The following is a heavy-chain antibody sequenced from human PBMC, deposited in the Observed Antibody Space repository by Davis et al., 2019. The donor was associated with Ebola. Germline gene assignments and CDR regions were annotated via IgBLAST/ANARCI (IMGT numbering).Heavy chain of an antibody. D-gene: IGHD4-23*01. Sequence: PGGSLRLSCAASGFTFSSYGMHWVRQAPGKGLEWVAVIWYDGSNKYYADSVKGRFTISRDNAKNTLYLQMNSLRAEDTAVYYCARGRGGYGGNSNYYYSYMDVWGKGTTVTVSS. CDR3: ARGRGGYGGNSNYYYSYMDV. V-gene: IGHV3-33*03. J-gene: IGHJ6*03. CDR1: GFTFSSYG. CDR2: IWYDGSNK.